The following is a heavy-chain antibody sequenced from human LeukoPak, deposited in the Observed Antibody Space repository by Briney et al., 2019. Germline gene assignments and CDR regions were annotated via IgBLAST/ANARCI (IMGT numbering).Heavy chain of an antibody. V-gene: IGHV1-24*01. Sequence: ASVKASCKVSGYTLTELSMHWVRQAPGKGVEWMGGFDPEDGETIYAQKFQGRVTMTEDTSTDTAYMELSSLRSEDTAVYYCATAAISDAFDIWGQGTMVTVSS. CDR1: GYTLTELS. D-gene: IGHD3-3*01. CDR3: ATAAISDAFDI. CDR2: FDPEDGET. J-gene: IGHJ3*02.